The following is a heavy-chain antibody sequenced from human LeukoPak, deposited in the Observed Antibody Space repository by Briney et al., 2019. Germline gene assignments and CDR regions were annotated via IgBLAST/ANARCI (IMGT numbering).Heavy chain of an antibody. J-gene: IGHJ3*02. CDR2: IYYSGST. Sequence: ASETLSLTCTVSGGSISSYYWSWIRQPPGKGLEWIGYIYYSGSTNYNPSLKSRVTISVDASKNQFSLKLSSVTAADTAVYYCARGSHYDFWSGYSPAFDIWGQGTMVTVSS. V-gene: IGHV4-59*01. CDR3: ARGSHYDFWSGYSPAFDI. CDR1: GGSISSYY. D-gene: IGHD3-3*01.